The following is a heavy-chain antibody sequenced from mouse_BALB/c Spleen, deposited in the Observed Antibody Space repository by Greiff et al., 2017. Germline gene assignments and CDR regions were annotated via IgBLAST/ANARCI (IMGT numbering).Heavy chain of an antibody. J-gene: IGHJ4*01. CDR2: INPYNGDT. V-gene: IGHV1-37*01. Sequence: VQLQQSGPELVKPGASVKISCKASGYSFTGYFMNWVKQSHGKSLEWIGRINPYNGDTFYNQKFKGKATLTVDKSSSTAYMELARLTSEDSAIYYCARGGLPYYYAMDYWGQGTSVTVSS. D-gene: IGHD2-2*01. CDR3: ARGGLPYYYAMDY. CDR1: GYSFTGYF.